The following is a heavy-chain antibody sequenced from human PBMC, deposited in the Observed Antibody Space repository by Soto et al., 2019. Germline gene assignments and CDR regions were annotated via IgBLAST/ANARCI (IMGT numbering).Heavy chain of an antibody. CDR2: IYHSGST. J-gene: IGHJ5*02. V-gene: IGHV4-30-2*01. Sequence: TXSLXXAXSGGXISXXGXSWSWIRQPPGKGLEWIGYIYHSGSTYYNPSLKSRVTISVDRSKNQFSLKLSSVTAADTAVYYCARVPDRWGQGTLVTVSS. CDR3: ARVPDR. D-gene: IGHD2-2*01. CDR1: GGXISXXGXS.